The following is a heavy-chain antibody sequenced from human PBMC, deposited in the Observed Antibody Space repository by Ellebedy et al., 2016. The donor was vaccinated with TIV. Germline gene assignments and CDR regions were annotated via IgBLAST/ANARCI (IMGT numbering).Heavy chain of an antibody. CDR1: GFLVSTNH. D-gene: IGHD3-10*01. CDR3: AKGSFPFGDKSERIYSFQY. CDR2: GYT. V-gene: IGHV3-53*04. Sequence: PGGSLRLSCTASGFLVSTNHMSWVRQAPGKGLEWVGGYTNYADSVKGRFTISTHNSRNTLYLQMTNLRTEDTAVYYCAKGSFPFGDKSERIYSFQYWGQGTLVTVSS. J-gene: IGHJ4*02.